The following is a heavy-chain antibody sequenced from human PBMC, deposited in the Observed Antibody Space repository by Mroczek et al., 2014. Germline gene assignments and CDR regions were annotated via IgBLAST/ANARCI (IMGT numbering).Heavy chain of an antibody. V-gene: IGHV1-18*01. D-gene: IGHD3-10*01. Sequence: SGAEVKKPGASVKVSCKASGYTFTSYGISWVRQAPGQGLEWMGWISAYNGNTNYAQKLQGRVTMTTDTSTSTAYMELRSLRSDDTAVYYCASSITMVRGVQNYGMDVWGQGTTVTVSS. J-gene: IGHJ6*02. CDR1: GYTFTSYG. CDR3: ASSITMVRGVQNYGMDV. CDR2: ISAYNGNT.